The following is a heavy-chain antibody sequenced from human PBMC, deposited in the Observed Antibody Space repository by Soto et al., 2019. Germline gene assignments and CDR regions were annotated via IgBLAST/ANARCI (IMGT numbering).Heavy chain of an antibody. CDR1: GFSLSTSGVG. V-gene: IGHV2-5*02. CDR2: IYWDDDK. CDR3: AHRVGLHGNWNGGSIDF. J-gene: IGHJ4*02. Sequence: SGPTLVNPTQTLTLTCTFSGFSLSTSGVGVGWIRQPPGKALEGLALIYWDDDKRYSPSLKSRLTITKDTSKNQVVLTMTNMDPVDTATYYCAHRVGLHGNWNGGSIDFRGQGALVTVSS. D-gene: IGHD1-1*01.